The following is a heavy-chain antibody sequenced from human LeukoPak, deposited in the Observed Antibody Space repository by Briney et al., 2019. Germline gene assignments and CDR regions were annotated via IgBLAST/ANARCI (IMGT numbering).Heavy chain of an antibody. V-gene: IGHV3-23*01. CDR1: GFTFSSYA. J-gene: IGHJ4*02. CDR2: ISGSCGST. Sequence: PGGSLRLSCAASGFTFSSYAMSWVRQAPGKGLEWASAISGSCGSTYYADSVKGRFSISRDNSKSTLYLQLNSLRAEDTAVYYCAKEKAAYCSSTSCFDGYDYWGQGTLVTVSS. CDR3: AKEKAAYCSSTSCFDGYDY. D-gene: IGHD2-2*01.